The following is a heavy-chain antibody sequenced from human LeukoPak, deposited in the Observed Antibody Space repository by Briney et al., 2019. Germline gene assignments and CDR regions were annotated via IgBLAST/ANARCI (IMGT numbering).Heavy chain of an antibody. CDR1: GFIVSSNY. V-gene: IGHV3-53*01. CDR3: AGGPTTFAY. Sequence: GGSLRLSCAASGFIVSSNYINWVRQAPGEGLEWVSLIYSGGSTYYADSVKGRFTISRDNSKNTLYLQMNSLRADDTAVYYCAGGPTTFAYWGQGTLVTASS. D-gene: IGHD1-14*01. J-gene: IGHJ4*02. CDR2: IYSGGST.